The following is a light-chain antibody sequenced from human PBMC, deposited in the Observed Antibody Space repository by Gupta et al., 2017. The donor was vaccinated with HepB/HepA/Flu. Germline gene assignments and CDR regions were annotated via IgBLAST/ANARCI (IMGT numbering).Light chain of an antibody. V-gene: IGKV3-20*01. CDR2: GAS. CDR1: QSVSGTY. Sequence: EVVLTQSPGTLSLSPGERATLSCRASQSVSGTYLAWYQQKPGQAPRLLLYGASSRPAGIPDRYTGSGSGTDFTLTISRLEPEDFAVYYCQQKETFGQGTKLEI. CDR3: QQKET. J-gene: IGKJ2*01.